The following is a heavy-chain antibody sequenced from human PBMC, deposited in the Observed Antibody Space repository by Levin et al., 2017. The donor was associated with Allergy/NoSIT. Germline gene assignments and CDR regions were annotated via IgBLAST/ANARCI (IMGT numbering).Heavy chain of an antibody. Sequence: GESLKISCAASGLTFAHYWMHWVRQAPGKGLVWLCRVNSDGSDTVYADSVKGRLTISRDNAKNTLYLQMSSLRAEDTAVYYCATGGNQYFDYWGQGTLVTVSS. D-gene: IGHD2/OR15-2a*01. CDR1: GLTFAHYW. J-gene: IGHJ4*02. CDR2: VNSDGSDT. V-gene: IGHV3-74*01. CDR3: ATGGNQYFDY.